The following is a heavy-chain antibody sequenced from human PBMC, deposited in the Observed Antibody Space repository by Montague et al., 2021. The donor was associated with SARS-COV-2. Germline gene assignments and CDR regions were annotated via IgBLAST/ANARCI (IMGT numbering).Heavy chain of an antibody. CDR3: ARDVRTSTWSIRGYGGNYYFDS. CDR1: GGSISTSHW. J-gene: IGHJ4*02. D-gene: IGHD4-23*01. Sequence: SETLSLTCAVSGGSISTSHWWSWVRQPPGKGLEWIGEIDERGSTNYSPSLKSRVTMSIDKSANQFSLKLASLTAADTAIYFCARDVRTSTWSIRGYGGNYYFDSWGQGTLVAVSS. CDR2: IDERGST. V-gene: IGHV4-4*02.